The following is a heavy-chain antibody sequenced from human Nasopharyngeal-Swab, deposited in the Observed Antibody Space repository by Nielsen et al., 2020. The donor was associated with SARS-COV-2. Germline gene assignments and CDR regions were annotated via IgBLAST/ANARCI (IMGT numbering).Heavy chain of an antibody. CDR2: IYHNGKT. Sequence: LTCALSGGSISSPKWWNYVRQAPGKGLEWIGEIYHNGKTNYNPSLKSRVTLSLDKSKNQFSLTLTSVTAADTAVYYCARGGYSHGLDYWGQGTLVTVSS. V-gene: IGHV4-4*02. D-gene: IGHD5-12*01. J-gene: IGHJ4*02. CDR1: GGSISSPKW. CDR3: ARGGYSHGLDY.